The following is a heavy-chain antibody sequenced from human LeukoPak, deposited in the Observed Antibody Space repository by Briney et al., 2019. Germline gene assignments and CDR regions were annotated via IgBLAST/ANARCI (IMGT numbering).Heavy chain of an antibody. CDR3: ARGSGYSYGYYFDY. CDR1: GYTFTSYY. J-gene: IGHJ4*02. D-gene: IGHD5-18*01. V-gene: IGHV1-2*02. Sequence: ASVKVSCKASGYTFTSYYLHWVRQAPGQGLEWMGWINPNSGGTNYAQNFQGRVTMTRDTSISTAYMELSRLRSDDTAVYYCARGSGYSYGYYFDYWGQGTLVTVSS. CDR2: INPNSGGT.